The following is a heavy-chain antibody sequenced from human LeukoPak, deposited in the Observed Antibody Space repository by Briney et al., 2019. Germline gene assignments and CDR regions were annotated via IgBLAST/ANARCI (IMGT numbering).Heavy chain of an antibody. Sequence: GGSLRLSCTGSGFSVSNYYMSWVRQAPGKGLEWISYISSSGTTIQYAESVKGRFTISRDNAKNALYLQMNSLRAEDTAVYYCARGGIRSYGYPFDYWGQGTLVTVSS. CDR1: GFSVSNYY. CDR2: ISSSGTTI. V-gene: IGHV3-11*04. J-gene: IGHJ4*02. CDR3: ARGGIRSYGYPFDY. D-gene: IGHD5-18*01.